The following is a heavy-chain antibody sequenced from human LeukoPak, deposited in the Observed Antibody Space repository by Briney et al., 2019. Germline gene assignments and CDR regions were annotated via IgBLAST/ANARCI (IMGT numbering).Heavy chain of an antibody. CDR1: GGSISYYY. V-gene: IGHV4-59*01. CDR3: AREDPQTTVPEGMDV. CDR2: IYYSGTT. J-gene: IGHJ6*02. D-gene: IGHD4-17*01. Sequence: PSATLSLTCTVSGGSISYYYWSWIRQSPGKGVEWIGYIYYSGTTNYNPSLKSRVTISVDTSKNQFSLQLRSVTAAVTAVYYCAREDPQTTVPEGMDVWGQGTTVTVSS.